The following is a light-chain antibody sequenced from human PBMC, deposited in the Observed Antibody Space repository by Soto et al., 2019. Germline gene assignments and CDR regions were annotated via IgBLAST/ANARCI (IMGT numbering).Light chain of an antibody. J-gene: IGKJ2*01. CDR1: QSVGSN. Sequence: EIVMTQSPATLSVSPGERATLSCRASQSVGSNLAWFQHKPGQAPRLLIYGASTRATDIPARFSGSGSGTEFTLTISSLQSEDFAVYYCQQYNNWYTFGQGTKLEIK. CDR2: GAS. V-gene: IGKV3-15*01. CDR3: QQYNNWYT.